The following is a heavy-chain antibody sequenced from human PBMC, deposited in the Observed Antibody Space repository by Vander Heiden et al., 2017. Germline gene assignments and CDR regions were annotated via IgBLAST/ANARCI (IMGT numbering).Heavy chain of an antibody. Sequence: QLQLQESGPGLVKPSETLSLTCSVSGGSVTIVNFSWAWFRQPPGKGLEFIGSIFQRGNTFYNPSLKSRLAISVDTSKNQFSLNLISVTAADTAVYYCARHVAGTSWFDYWGQGTLVTVSA. CDR2: IFQRGNT. CDR1: GGSVTIVNFS. D-gene: IGHD6-13*01. V-gene: IGHV4-39*01. CDR3: ARHVAGTSWFDY. J-gene: IGHJ4*02.